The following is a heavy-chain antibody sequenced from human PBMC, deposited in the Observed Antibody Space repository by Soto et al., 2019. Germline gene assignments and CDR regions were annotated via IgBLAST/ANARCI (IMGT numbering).Heavy chain of an antibody. V-gene: IGHV3-30*18. CDR1: GFTFSSYG. CDR3: AKGCGYSYGSDY. D-gene: IGHD5-18*01. CDR2: ISYDGSNK. Sequence: QVQLVESGGGVVQPGRSLRLSCAASGFTFSSYGMHWVRQAPGKGLEWVAVISYDGSNKYYADSVKGRFTISRDNSKNTLYLQMNSLRAEDTAVYYCAKGCGYSYGSDYWGQGTLVTVSS. J-gene: IGHJ4*02.